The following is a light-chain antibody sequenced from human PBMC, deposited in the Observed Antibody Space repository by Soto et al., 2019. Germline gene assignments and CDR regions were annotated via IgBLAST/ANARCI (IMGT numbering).Light chain of an antibody. Sequence: QSALTQPASVSGSPGQSITISCTGTSSDVGAYNFVSWFQQLPGKAPKLMIFDVSNRPSGVSNRFSGSKSGNTASLTISGLQAEDEADYYCCSYTNSSTLVFGGGTKLTVL. CDR3: CSYTNSSTLV. J-gene: IGLJ2*01. CDR2: DVS. CDR1: SSDVGAYNF. V-gene: IGLV2-14*03.